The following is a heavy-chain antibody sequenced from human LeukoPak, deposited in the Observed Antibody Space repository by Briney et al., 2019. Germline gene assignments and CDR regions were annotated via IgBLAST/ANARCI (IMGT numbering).Heavy chain of an antibody. Sequence: KASETLSLTCAVSGFSISSGYFWGWIRRPPGKGLEWIGTIHYPESTYYNPSLNSRLTISIATSKNHFSLKLSSVTAADTALYYCARGRGRQVGTRWHPDTHHDYWGQGILVTVSS. CDR3: ARGRGRQVGTRWHPDTHHDY. V-gene: IGHV4-38-2*01. D-gene: IGHD6-13*01. J-gene: IGHJ4*02. CDR1: GFSISSGYF. CDR2: IHYPEST.